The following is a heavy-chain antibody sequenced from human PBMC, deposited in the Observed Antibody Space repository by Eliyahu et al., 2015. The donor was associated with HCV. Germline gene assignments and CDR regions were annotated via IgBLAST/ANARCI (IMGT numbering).Heavy chain of an antibody. CDR1: GXTXSXXS. V-gene: IGHV3-21*01. Sequence: EVQLVESGGGLXKPGGSLRLSXAASGXTXSXXSMXWVRQAPGKGLEWVSSISSSSSYIYYADSVKGRFTISRDNAKNSLYLQMNSLRAEDTAVYYCAREGTFGGVIPRGFDYWGQGTLVTVSS. D-gene: IGHD3-16*02. J-gene: IGHJ4*02. CDR3: AREGTFGGVIPRGFDY. CDR2: ISSSSSYI.